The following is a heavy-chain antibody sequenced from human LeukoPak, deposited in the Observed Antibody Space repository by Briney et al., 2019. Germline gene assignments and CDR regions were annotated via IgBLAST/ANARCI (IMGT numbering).Heavy chain of an antibody. J-gene: IGHJ6*02. V-gene: IGHV1-18*01. CDR2: ISAYNGNT. CDR1: GYTFTSYG. CDR3: ARDGVAMVSGYYYGMDV. D-gene: IGHD5-18*01. Sequence: ASVKVSCKASGYTFTSYGNSWVRQAPGQGLEWMGWISAYNGNTNYAQKLQGRVTMTTDTSTSTAYMELRSMRSGDTAVYYCARDGVAMVSGYYYGMDVWGQGTTVTVSS.